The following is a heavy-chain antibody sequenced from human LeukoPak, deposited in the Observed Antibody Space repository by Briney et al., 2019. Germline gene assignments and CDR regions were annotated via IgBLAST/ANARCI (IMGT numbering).Heavy chain of an antibody. CDR3: ARYHTALNY. Sequence: GSLRLSCAASGFSVSSDYMTWVRRAPGKGLEWVSVIYSGGSTYYADSVKGRFTISRDNSKNTLYLQMNNLRVEDTAVYYCARYHTALNYWGQGTLVIVSS. V-gene: IGHV3-53*01. CDR2: IYSGGST. J-gene: IGHJ4*02. D-gene: IGHD5-18*01. CDR1: GFSVSSDY.